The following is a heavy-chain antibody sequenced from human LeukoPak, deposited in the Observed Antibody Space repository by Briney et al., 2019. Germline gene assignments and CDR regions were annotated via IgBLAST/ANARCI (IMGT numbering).Heavy chain of an antibody. Sequence: SQTLSLTCAVSGGSISSGGYSWSWIRQPPGKGLEWIGYIYHSGSTYYNPSLKSRVTISVDRSKNQFSLKLSSVTAADTAVYYCASAPRIAGGMDVWGQGTTVTVSS. CDR1: GGSISSGGYS. V-gene: IGHV4-30-2*01. J-gene: IGHJ6*01. CDR2: IYHSGST. D-gene: IGHD6-13*01. CDR3: ASAPRIAGGMDV.